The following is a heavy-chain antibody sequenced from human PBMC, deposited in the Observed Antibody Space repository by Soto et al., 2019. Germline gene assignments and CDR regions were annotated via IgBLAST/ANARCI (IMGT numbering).Heavy chain of an antibody. D-gene: IGHD2-2*01. CDR3: ARADIVVVPAAMHNYDYYGMDV. Sequence: QVQLVQSGAEVKKPGASVKVSCKASGYTFTSYGISWVRQAPGQGLEWMGWISAYNGNTNYAQKLQGRVTMTTDTSTSTAYMELRSLRSDDTAVYYCARADIVVVPAAMHNYDYYGMDVWGQGTTVTVSS. CDR2: ISAYNGNT. CDR1: GYTFTSYG. V-gene: IGHV1-18*01. J-gene: IGHJ6*02.